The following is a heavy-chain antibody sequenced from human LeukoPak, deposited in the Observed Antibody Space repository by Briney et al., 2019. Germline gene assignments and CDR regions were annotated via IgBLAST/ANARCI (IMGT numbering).Heavy chain of an antibody. D-gene: IGHD3-3*01. J-gene: IGHJ4*02. CDR2: ISWDGGST. V-gene: IGHV3-43D*04. CDR1: GFTFGDYA. CDR3: ARDIGTWSGYYLDY. Sequence: SGGSLRLSCAASGFTFGDYAMHWVRQAPGKGLEWVSLISWDGGSTYYADSVKGRFTISRDNSKNSLYLQMNSLRAEDTALYYCARDIGTWSGYYLDYWGQGTLVTVSS.